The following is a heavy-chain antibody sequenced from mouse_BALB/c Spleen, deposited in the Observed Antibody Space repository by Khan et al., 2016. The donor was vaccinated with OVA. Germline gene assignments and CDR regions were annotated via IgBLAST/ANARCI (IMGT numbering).Heavy chain of an antibody. CDR1: GFTFSDYY. Sequence: EVELVESGGGLVKPGGSLKLSCAASGFTFSDYYMYWVRQTPEKRLEWVATISDGGSYTYFQDSVEGRSTISRDNDRNNLYLQLISLKSEDTAMYYCTRGGYGAFGYWGQGTLVTVSA. D-gene: IGHD2-14*01. CDR3: TRGGYGAFGY. CDR2: ISDGGSYT. V-gene: IGHV5-4*02. J-gene: IGHJ3*01.